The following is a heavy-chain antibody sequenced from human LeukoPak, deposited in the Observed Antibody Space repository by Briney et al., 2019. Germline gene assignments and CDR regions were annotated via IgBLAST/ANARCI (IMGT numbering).Heavy chain of an antibody. V-gene: IGHV1-69*01. Sequence: GASVKVSCKASGGTFSSYAISWVRQAPGQGLEWMGGIIPIFGTANYAQKFKGRVTITADESTSTAYMELSSLRSEDTAVYYCARARAAYTLYYGMDVWGQGTTVTVSS. CDR1: GGTFSSYA. J-gene: IGHJ6*02. CDR3: ARARAAYTLYYGMDV. CDR2: IIPIFGTA. D-gene: IGHD2-15*01.